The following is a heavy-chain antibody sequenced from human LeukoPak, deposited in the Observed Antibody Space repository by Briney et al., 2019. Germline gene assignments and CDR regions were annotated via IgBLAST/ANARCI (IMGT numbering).Heavy chain of an antibody. CDR1: GFTFSSYS. CDR2: ISSSSSYI. CDR3: ARDHPRLIAAAGTRTDAFDI. V-gene: IGHV3-21*01. Sequence: GGSLRLSCAASGFTFSSYSMNWVRQAPGKGLEWVSSISSSSSYIYYADSVKGRFTISRDDAKNSLYLQMNSLRAEDTAVYYCARDHPRLIAAAGTRTDAFDIWGQGTMVTVSS. D-gene: IGHD6-13*01. J-gene: IGHJ3*02.